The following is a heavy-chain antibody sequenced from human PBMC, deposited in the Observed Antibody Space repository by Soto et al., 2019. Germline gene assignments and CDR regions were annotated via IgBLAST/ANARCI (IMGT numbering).Heavy chain of an antibody. CDR1: GYTCTSYG. Sequence: ASVKVSCKASGYTCTSYGIIWVRQARGQGLEWMGWISAYNGNTNYAQKLQGRVTMTTDTSTSTAYMELSSLRSDDTAVYYCARNLYDFWSGYLLTWFDPWGQGTLVTVSS. D-gene: IGHD3-3*01. CDR2: ISAYNGNT. J-gene: IGHJ5*02. CDR3: ARNLYDFWSGYLLTWFDP. V-gene: IGHV1-18*04.